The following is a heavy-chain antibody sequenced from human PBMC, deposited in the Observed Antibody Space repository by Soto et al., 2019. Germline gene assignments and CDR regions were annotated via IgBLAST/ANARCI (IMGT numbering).Heavy chain of an antibody. V-gene: IGHV3-15*01. CDR3: WPGGNWLDP. Sequence: SCAACGLIFSQYGMNSVRQAPARRLEWLARIKSETDGATIAYAAAVKGSFTISRDASTTSVHLQLNSLKIDATGVYDCWPGGNWLDPRGQGSLVTVSS. CDR2: IKSETDGATI. CDR1: GLIFSQYG. D-gene: IGHD3-16*01. J-gene: IGHJ5*02.